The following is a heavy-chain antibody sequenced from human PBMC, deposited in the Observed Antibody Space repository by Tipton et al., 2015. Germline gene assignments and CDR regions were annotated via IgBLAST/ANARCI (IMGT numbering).Heavy chain of an antibody. CDR1: GGSISSFY. CDR2: FSYSTTD. D-gene: IGHD3-10*01. Sequence: TLSLTCSVSGGSISSFYWSWIRQAPGKGLEWLGSFSYSTTDNYNPSLKSRVSISGDKSKNEVSLRMHSMTPADTAVYYCVKRDRGRPFSDPWGQGTLVPVSS. CDR3: VKRDRGRPFSDP. J-gene: IGHJ5*02. V-gene: IGHV4-59*01.